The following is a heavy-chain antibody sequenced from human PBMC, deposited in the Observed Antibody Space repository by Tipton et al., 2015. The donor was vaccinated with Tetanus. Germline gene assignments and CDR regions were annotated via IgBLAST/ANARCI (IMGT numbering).Heavy chain of an antibody. CDR1: GFTIGNYW. CDR3: AKRPPSDDRWLHFDY. Sequence: SLRLSCEVSGFTIGNYWMAWVRLARGKGLEWVANVNQDGSEKYSADSVKGRFTISRDNSKNTLYLQMNSLRAEDTAVYYCAKRPPSDDRWLHFDYWGQGTLVTVSS. J-gene: IGHJ4*02. D-gene: IGHD5-24*01. V-gene: IGHV3-7*03. CDR2: VNQDGSEK.